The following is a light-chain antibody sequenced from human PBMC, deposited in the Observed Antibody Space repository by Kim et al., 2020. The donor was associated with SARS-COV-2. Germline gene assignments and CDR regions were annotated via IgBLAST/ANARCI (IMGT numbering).Light chain of an antibody. J-gene: IGKJ2*01. V-gene: IGKV1-5*03. CDR3: QHYSRFPYT. Sequence: DIQMTQSPSTLSASVGDRVTITCRASENIGTWLAWYQQKPGRAPSLLIYLASTLESGVPSRFSGTGSGTEFSLSITSLQPDDFATYYCQHYSRFPYTFGHGDQAGD. CDR2: LAS. CDR1: ENIGTW.